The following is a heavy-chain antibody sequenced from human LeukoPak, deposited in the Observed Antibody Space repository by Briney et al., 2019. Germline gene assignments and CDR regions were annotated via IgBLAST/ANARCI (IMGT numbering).Heavy chain of an antibody. CDR3: ARSWSDYGDY. CDR2: ISSSGSTI. Sequence: GGSLRLSCAASGFTFSSYEMNWVRQAPGKGLEWVSYISSSGSTIYYADSVKGRFTISRDNAKNSLYLQRNSLRAEDTAVYYCARSWSDYGDYWGQGTLVTVSS. J-gene: IGHJ4*02. CDR1: GFTFSSYE. V-gene: IGHV3-48*03. D-gene: IGHD4-17*01.